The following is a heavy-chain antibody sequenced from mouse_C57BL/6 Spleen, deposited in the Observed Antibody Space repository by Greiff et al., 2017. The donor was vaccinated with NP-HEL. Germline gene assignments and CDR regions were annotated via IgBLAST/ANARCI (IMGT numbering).Heavy chain of an antibody. CDR1: GYSITSGYY. J-gene: IGHJ4*01. CDR3: ARGDDDYYAMDY. D-gene: IGHD3-3*01. CDR2: ISYDGSN. V-gene: IGHV3-6*01. Sequence: EVKLMESGPGLVKPSQSLSLTCSVTGYSITSGYYWNWIRQFPGNKLEWMGYISYDGSNNYNPSLKNRISITRDTSKNQFFLKLNSVTTEDTATYYCARGDDDYYAMDYWGQGTSVTVSS.